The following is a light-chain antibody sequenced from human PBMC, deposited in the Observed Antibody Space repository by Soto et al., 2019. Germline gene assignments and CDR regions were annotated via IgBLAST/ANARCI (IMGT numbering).Light chain of an antibody. CDR2: PAS. V-gene: IGKV1-9*01. Sequence: DIPLTQSPSFLSASVGDRVTVSCRASQDISTSLAWFQQKAGKVPQLLVYPASTLQDGVPSRFSGSGSGTYFTLTINNLQAEDFATYYCQHLRIYPFSFGQGTKLDIK. CDR1: QDISTS. J-gene: IGKJ2*03. CDR3: QHLRIYPFS.